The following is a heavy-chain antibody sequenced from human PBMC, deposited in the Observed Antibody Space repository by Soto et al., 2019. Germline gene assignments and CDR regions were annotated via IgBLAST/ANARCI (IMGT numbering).Heavy chain of an antibody. CDR2: ISSSGSTI. D-gene: IGHD3-16*02. Sequence: GGSLRLSCAASGFTFSDYYMSWIRQAPGKGLEWVSYISSSGSTIYYADSVKGRFTISRDNAKNSLYLQMNSLRAEDTAVYYGAREAGGGYPQYNWFDPWGQGTLVTVSS. CDR3: AREAGGGYPQYNWFDP. J-gene: IGHJ5*02. CDR1: GFTFSDYY. V-gene: IGHV3-11*01.